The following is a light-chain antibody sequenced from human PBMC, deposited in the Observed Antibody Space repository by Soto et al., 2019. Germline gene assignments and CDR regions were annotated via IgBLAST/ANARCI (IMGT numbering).Light chain of an antibody. CDR2: EVS. Sequence: QSVLTQPASASGSPGQSITISCTGTSSDVGSYNLVSWYQQHPGKAPKLMIYEVSKRPSGVSNRFSGSKSGNTASLTISGLQAEDEADYYCSSYTSSSTLGYVFGTGTKVTVL. V-gene: IGLV2-14*02. CDR1: SSDVGSYNL. CDR3: SSYTSSSTLGYV. J-gene: IGLJ1*01.